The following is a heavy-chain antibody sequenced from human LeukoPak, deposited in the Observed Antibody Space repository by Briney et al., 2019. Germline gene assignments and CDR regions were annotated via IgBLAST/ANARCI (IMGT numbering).Heavy chain of an antibody. CDR2: MYNRGSA. D-gene: IGHD6-19*01. CDR1: GDSIINYY. CDR3: ARAEKAVTGTLDS. Sequence: SETLSLTCTVSGDSIINYYWSWIRQSLGKELAWIGYMYNRGSAIYNPSLKSRVTISTDTSKNQFSLTLTSVTAADTAVYYCARAEKAVTGTLDSWGQGTLITVSS. V-gene: IGHV4-59*01. J-gene: IGHJ4*02.